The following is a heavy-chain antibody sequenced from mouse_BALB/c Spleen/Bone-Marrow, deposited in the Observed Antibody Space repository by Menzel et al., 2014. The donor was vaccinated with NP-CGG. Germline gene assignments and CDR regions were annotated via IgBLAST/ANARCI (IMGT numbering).Heavy chain of an antibody. V-gene: IGHV7-3*02. CDR3: ARFPMDY. J-gene: IGHJ4*01. CDR2: IRNKAYGYTT. CDR1: GFTFTDYH. Sequence: EVQLVESGGGLVQPGGSLRLSCTTSGFTFTDYHMSWVRQPPGKALEWLAFIRNKAYGYTTEYSASVRGRFTIPRDNSQSILYLQMNTLRAEDSATYYCARFPMDYWGQGTSVTVSS.